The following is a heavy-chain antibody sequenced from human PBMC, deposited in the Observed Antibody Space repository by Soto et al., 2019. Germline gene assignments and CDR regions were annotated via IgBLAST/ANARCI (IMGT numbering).Heavy chain of an antibody. CDR2: INPNSGGI. CDR3: ARDGGRLMINPMDV. V-gene: IGHV1-2*02. Sequence: GASVKVSCKASGYTFTDYYIHWVRQAPGQGLEWMGWINPNSGGINYAQKFQGRVTMTRDTSARTVYMELSRLRSDDTAVYYCARDGGRLMINPMDVWGQGTTVTAP. J-gene: IGHJ6*02. D-gene: IGHD3-16*01. CDR1: GYTFTDYY.